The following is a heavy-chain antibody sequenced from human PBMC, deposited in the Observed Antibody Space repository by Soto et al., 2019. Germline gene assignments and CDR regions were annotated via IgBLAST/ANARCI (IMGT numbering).Heavy chain of an antibody. J-gene: IGHJ4*02. Sequence: GASVKVSCKASGFTFTSSAVQWVRQARGQRLEWIGWIVVGSGNTNYAQKFQERVTITRDMSTSTAYMELSSLRAEDTAVYYCARGTVTTSLAVVYWGQGTLVTVSS. CDR1: GFTFTSSA. D-gene: IGHD4-17*01. CDR3: ARGTVTTSLAVVY. V-gene: IGHV1-58*01. CDR2: IVVGSGNT.